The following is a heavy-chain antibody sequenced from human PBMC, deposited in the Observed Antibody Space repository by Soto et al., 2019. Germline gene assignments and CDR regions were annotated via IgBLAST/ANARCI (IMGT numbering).Heavy chain of an antibody. J-gene: IGHJ6*02. Sequence: QVQLQESGPGLVKPSETLSLSCTVSGGSISSYYWSWFRQSPGKRMEWIGYVHHSWGSSYNPSLQIRVAISLDTSKSQFSLKVTSVTATDTAVYYCARQGFGPLHGLVDGGGQGTTVTVSS. D-gene: IGHD3-10*01. CDR2: VHHSWGS. CDR3: ARQGFGPLHGLVDG. CDR1: GGSISSYY. V-gene: IGHV4-59*08.